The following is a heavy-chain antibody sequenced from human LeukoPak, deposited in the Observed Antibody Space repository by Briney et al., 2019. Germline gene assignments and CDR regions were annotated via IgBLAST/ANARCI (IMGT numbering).Heavy chain of an antibody. CDR3: AKLLRAGRLLTISLDS. D-gene: IGHD3-10*01. CDR1: GFTFTSYG. V-gene: IGHV3-23*01. J-gene: IGHJ4*02. Sequence: GGSLRLSCAASGFTFTSYGIHWVRQAPGKGLEWVSAISGSGGATHYADSVKGRFTISRDNSKDTVYLQLNSLRAEDTAVYYCAKLLRAGRLLTISLDSWGQGTLVTVSS. CDR2: ISGSGGAT.